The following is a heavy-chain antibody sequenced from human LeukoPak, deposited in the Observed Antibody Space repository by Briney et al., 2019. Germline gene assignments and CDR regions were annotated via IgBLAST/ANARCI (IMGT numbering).Heavy chain of an antibody. V-gene: IGHV4-39*01. D-gene: IGHD5-18*01. CDR1: GGSISSSSYY. J-gene: IGHJ4*02. Sequence: PSETLSLTCTVSGGSISSSSYYWGWIRQPPGKGLEWIGSIYYSGSTYYNPSLKSRVTISVDTSKNQFSLKLSSVTAADTAVYYCARRPLLSLTAMVLFDYWGQGTLVTVSS. CDR3: ARRPLLSLTAMVLFDY. CDR2: IYYSGST.